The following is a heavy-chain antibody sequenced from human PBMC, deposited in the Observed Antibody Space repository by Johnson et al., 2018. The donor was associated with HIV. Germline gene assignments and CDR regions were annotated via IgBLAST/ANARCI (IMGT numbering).Heavy chain of an antibody. V-gene: IGHV3-23*04. J-gene: IGHJ3*02. Sequence: EVQLVESGGGVVQPGRSLRLSCVASGFTFRSYAMSWVRQAPGKGLEWVSAISGSGGSTYYADSVKGRFTISRDNSKNTLYLQMNSLRAEDTAVYYCARALRVVVVAATFDAFDIWGQGTMVTVSS. CDR2: ISGSGGST. CDR1: GFTFRSYA. D-gene: IGHD2-15*01. CDR3: ARALRVVVVAATFDAFDI.